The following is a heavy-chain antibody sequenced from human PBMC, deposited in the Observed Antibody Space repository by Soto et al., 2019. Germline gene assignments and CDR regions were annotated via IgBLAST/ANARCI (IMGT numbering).Heavy chain of an antibody. CDR1: GGSFSGYY. CDR3: ARSYGSGDPTFDY. CDR2: INHSGST. Sequence: SETLSLTCAVYGGSFSGYYWSWIRQPPGKGLEWIGEINHSGSTNYNPSLKSRVTISVDTSKNQFSLKLSSVTAADTAVYYCARSYGSGDPTFDYWGQGTLVTVSS. J-gene: IGHJ4*02. V-gene: IGHV4-34*01. D-gene: IGHD3-10*01.